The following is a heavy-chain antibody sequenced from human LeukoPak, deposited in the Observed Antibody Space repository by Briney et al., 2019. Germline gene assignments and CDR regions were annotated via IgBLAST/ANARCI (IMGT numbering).Heavy chain of an antibody. J-gene: IGHJ4*02. Sequence: GGSLRLSCAASGFTFNNYAMNWVRQAPGKGLEWVSSISDSGVSTYYADSVKGRFTISRDNSKNTLYLYMDSLRAEDTAVYYCATVRRRVAAAGTDYWGQGTLVTVSS. V-gene: IGHV3-23*01. CDR1: GFTFNNYA. D-gene: IGHD6-13*01. CDR2: ISDSGVST. CDR3: ATVRRRVAAAGTDY.